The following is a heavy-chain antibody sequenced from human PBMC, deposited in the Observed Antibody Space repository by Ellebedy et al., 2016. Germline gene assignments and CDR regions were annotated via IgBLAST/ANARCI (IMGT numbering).Heavy chain of an antibody. V-gene: IGHV3-21*01. D-gene: IGHD3-10*01. CDR3: VRSGESSYYFDY. J-gene: IGHJ4*02. Sequence: SVKGRFTISRDNAQNSLYLQMNSLRAEDTAVSYCVRSGESSYYFDYWGQGIVVTVSS.